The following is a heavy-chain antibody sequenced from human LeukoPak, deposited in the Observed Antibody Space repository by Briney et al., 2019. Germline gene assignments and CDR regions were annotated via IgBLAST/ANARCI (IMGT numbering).Heavy chain of an antibody. D-gene: IGHD3-16*01. J-gene: IGHJ6*03. CDR3: ARHSGGTTRLGYYYYYMDV. CDR1: GYSFTSYW. V-gene: IGHV5-51*01. CDR2: IYPGDSDT. Sequence: GESLKISCKGSGYSFTSYWIGWVRQMPGKGLEWMGIIYPGDSDTRYSPSFQGQVTISADKSISTAYLQWSSLKASDTAMYYCARHSGGTTRLGYYYYYMDVWGKGTTVTVSS.